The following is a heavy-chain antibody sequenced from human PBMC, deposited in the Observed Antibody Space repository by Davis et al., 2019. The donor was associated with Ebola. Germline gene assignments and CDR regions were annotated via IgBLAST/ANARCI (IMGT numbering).Heavy chain of an antibody. Sequence: AYAASVKGRFTISRDDSKNTAYLQMNSLKTEDTAVYYCTTEVGATDYWSQGTLVTVSS. J-gene: IGHJ4*02. CDR3: TTEVGATDY. D-gene: IGHD1-26*01. V-gene: IGHV3-73*01.